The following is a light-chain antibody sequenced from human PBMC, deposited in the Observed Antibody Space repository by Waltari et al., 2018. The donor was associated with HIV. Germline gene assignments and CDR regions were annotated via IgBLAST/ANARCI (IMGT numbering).Light chain of an antibody. V-gene: IGKV1-12*01. Sequence: DIQMTQSPSSVSASVGDRVTITCRSSHNIRSWLGWYQQKPGGAPKLLIYAAFNLQSFVSSRFAGSGSGTEFTLTINSLQPDDSATYHCQQAHSTPFTFGPGTKVEVK. CDR2: AAF. CDR1: HNIRSW. J-gene: IGKJ3*01. CDR3: QQAHSTPFT.